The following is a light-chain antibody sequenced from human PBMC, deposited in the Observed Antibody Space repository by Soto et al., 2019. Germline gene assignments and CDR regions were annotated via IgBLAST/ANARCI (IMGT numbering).Light chain of an antibody. CDR2: GAS. CDR3: QQYDKWPPYT. V-gene: IGKV3-15*01. CDR1: QSVGSE. Sequence: EVVMTQSPATLSVSPGERATLSCGASQSVGSELAWYQQKPGQAPRLLIYGASTRSTGIPARFSGSGSGTDFTLTISSLQSEDFAVYYCQQYDKWPPYTFGQGTKLEIK. J-gene: IGKJ2*01.